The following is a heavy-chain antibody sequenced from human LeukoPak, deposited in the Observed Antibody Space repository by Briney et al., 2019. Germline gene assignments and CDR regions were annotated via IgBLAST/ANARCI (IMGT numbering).Heavy chain of an antibody. CDR2: ISYDGSNK. CDR3: AVTTVVNYYFDY. CDR1: GFTFSSYA. D-gene: IGHD4-23*01. J-gene: IGHJ4*02. Sequence: GGSLRLSCAASGFTFSSYAMHWVRQAPGKGLEWVAVISYDGSNKYYADSVKGRLTISRDNSKNTLYLQMNSLRAEDTAVYYCAVTTVVNYYFDYWGQGTLVTVSS. V-gene: IGHV3-30*04.